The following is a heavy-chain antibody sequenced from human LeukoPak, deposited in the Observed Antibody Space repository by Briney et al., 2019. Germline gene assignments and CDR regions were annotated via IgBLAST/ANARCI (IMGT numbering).Heavy chain of an antibody. CDR2: INHSGST. V-gene: IGHV4-34*01. CDR1: GGSFSGYY. D-gene: IGHD6-19*01. CDR3: ARGPVAGVDY. J-gene: IGHJ4*02. Sequence: SETLSLTCAVYGGSFSGYYWSWIRQPPGKGLEWIGEINHSGSTNYNPSLKSRVTISVDTSKNQFSLKLSSVTAADTAVYYCARGPVAGVDYWGQGTLVTVSS.